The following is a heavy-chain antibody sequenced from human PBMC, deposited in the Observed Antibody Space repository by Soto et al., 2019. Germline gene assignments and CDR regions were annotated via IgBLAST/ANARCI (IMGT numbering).Heavy chain of an antibody. J-gene: IGHJ4*02. D-gene: IGHD2-2*01. V-gene: IGHV5-51*01. CDR3: ARDGLSSSTSFDY. Sequence: GESLKISCQGSGYSFPDYWIGWVRQVPGKGLEWMGIIYPDDSDVKYGPSFQGQVTMSADKSINTAYLQWSSLKASDTGMYFCARDGLSSSTSFDYWGQGTQVTVSS. CDR1: GYSFPDYW. CDR2: IYPDDSDV.